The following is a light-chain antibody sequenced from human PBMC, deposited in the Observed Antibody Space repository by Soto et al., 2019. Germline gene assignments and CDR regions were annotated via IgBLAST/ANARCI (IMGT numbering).Light chain of an antibody. CDR3: QQYNSYSYT. CDR2: KAS. J-gene: IGKJ2*01. CDR1: QSISSW. V-gene: IGKV1-5*03. Sequence: DLQMTQSPSTLSASEGDRVTITCRASQSISSWLAWYQQKPGKAPKLLIYKASSLESGVPSRFSGSGSGTEFTLTISSLQPDDFATYYCQQYNSYSYTFGQGTKLEFK.